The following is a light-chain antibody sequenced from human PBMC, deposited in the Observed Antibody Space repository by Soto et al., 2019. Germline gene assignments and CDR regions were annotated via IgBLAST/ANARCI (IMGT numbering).Light chain of an antibody. CDR2: KAS. CDR3: QHYNSYSEA. V-gene: IGKV1-5*03. CDR1: QTISSW. J-gene: IGKJ1*01. Sequence: DIQMTQSPSTLSGSVGYRVNITCRASQTISSWLAWYQQKPGKAPKLLIYKASTLKSGVPSRFSGSGSGTEFALTIISLQPDDFATYYCQHYNSYSEAFGQGTKVDLK.